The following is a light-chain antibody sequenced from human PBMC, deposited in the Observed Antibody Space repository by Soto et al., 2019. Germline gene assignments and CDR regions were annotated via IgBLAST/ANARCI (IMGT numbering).Light chain of an antibody. J-gene: IGKJ3*01. Sequence: EIVLTQSPGTLSLSPGERATLSCRASQSVSSSYLAWYQQKPGQAPRLLIYGASSRATGIPDRFSGSGSGTAFTTTISRPEPEDFAVYYCQQYGSSPGFGPGTKVYIK. CDR2: GAS. CDR1: QSVSSSY. V-gene: IGKV3-20*01. CDR3: QQYGSSPG.